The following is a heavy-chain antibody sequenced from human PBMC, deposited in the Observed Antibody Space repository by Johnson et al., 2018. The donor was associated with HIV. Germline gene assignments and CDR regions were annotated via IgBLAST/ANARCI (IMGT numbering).Heavy chain of an antibody. J-gene: IGHJ3*02. V-gene: IGHV3-20*04. CDR2: INWNCGST. D-gene: IGHD2/OR15-2a*01. Sequence: VQLVESGGGVVQPGRSLRLSCAASGFTFDDYGMSWVRQAPGKGLEWVSGINWNCGSTGYADSVKGRFTISRDNSKNTLYLQMNSLRAEDTAVYYCAIFSTDPPDAFDIWGQGTMVTVSS. CDR1: GFTFDDYG. CDR3: AIFSTDPPDAFDI.